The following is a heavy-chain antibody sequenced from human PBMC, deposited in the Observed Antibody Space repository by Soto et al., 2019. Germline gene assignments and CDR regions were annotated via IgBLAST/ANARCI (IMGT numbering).Heavy chain of an antibody. CDR2: ISYDGSNK. CDR3: ARDPAAMVRGVIIKYFQH. J-gene: IGHJ1*01. V-gene: IGHV3-30*04. CDR1: GFTFSSYA. D-gene: IGHD3-10*01. Sequence: GGSLRLSCAASGFTFSSYAMHWVRQAPGKGLEWVAVISYDGSNKYYADSVKGRLTISRDNSKNTLYLQMNSLRAEDAVVFSCARDPAAMVRGVIIKYFQHWGQGTLVTVSS.